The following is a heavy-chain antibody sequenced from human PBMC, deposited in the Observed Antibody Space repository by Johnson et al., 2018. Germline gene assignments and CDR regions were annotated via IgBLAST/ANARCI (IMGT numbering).Heavy chain of an antibody. CDR3: AKEIKAITFGRVIAYDAFDI. D-gene: IGHD3-16*02. Sequence: VQLVESGGGLVQPGRSLRLSCAASGFTFDDYAMHWVRQAPGKGLAWGSGISWHSGSIGYADSVKGRFPISRDNAKNSLYLQMKRLRAEDTALLYCAKEIKAITFGRVIAYDAFDIWGQGTMVTVSS. CDR2: ISWHSGSI. J-gene: IGHJ3*02. V-gene: IGHV3-9*01. CDR1: GFTFDDYA.